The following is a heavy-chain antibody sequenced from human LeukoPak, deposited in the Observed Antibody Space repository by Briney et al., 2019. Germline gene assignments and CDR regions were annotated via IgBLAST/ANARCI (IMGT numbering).Heavy chain of an antibody. J-gene: IGHJ4*02. CDR3: ARSGYSYGYFDY. Sequence: PGGSLRLSCAASGFTFSSYAMSWVRQAPGKGLEWVSVIYSGGSTYYADSVKGRFTISRDNSKNTLYLQMNSLRAEDTAVYYCARSGYSYGYFDYWGQGTLVTVSS. CDR1: GFTFSSYA. D-gene: IGHD5-18*01. CDR2: IYSGGST. V-gene: IGHV3-53*01.